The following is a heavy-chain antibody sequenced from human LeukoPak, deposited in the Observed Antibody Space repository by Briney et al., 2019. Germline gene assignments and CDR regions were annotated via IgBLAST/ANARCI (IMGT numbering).Heavy chain of an antibody. CDR1: GFTFSSYE. CDR3: ARGRGYSGYEVIDN. Sequence: GGSLRLSCAASGFTFSSYEMNWVRQAPGKGLEWVSYISSSGSTIYYADSVKGRFTISRDNAKNTLYLQMNSLRAEDTAVYFCARGRGYSGYEVIDNWGQGTLVTVSS. J-gene: IGHJ4*02. V-gene: IGHV3-48*03. CDR2: ISSSGSTI. D-gene: IGHD5-12*01.